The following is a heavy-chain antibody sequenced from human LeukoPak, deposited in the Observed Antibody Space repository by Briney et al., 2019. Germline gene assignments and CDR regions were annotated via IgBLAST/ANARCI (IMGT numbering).Heavy chain of an antibody. D-gene: IGHD6-13*01. V-gene: IGHV4-39*01. J-gene: IGHJ4*02. CDR3: ARYTNSWSALMGIDY. CDR2: IYYGGST. Sequence: SETLSLTCTVSGGSISFRGYYWGGIRQPPGKGLEWIGTIYYGGSTYYNPSLKSRVAISVDTSRNQLSLKLSSVTAADTAVYYCARYTNSWSALMGIDYWGQGTLVTVSS. CDR1: GGSISFRGYY.